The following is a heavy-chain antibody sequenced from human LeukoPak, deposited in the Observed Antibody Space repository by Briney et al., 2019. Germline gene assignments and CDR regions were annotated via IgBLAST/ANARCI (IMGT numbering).Heavy chain of an antibody. Sequence: PGGSLRLSCAASGFAFDDYVMHWVRQAPGKGLEWVSSISWNSNSIGYADSVKGRFTISRDNAKNSLYLQVNSLRPEDMAFYYCAKDSSGNGYMDVWGKGTTVTVSA. J-gene: IGHJ6*04. V-gene: IGHV3-9*03. CDR1: GFAFDDYV. CDR3: AKDSSGNGYMDV. D-gene: IGHD3-10*01. CDR2: ISWNSNSI.